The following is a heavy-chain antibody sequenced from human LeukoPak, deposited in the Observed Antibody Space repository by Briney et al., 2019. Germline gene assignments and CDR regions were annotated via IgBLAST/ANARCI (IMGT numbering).Heavy chain of an antibody. CDR2: IYTSGGT. V-gene: IGHV4-61*02. J-gene: IGHJ5*02. CDR1: GGSISSGSYY. Sequence: SETLSLTCTVSGGSISSGSYYWNWIRQPAGKGLEWIGRIYTSGGTKYNPSLKSRITISVDTSKNQFSLQLSSVTPEDTAVYYCAREDDSGDITNDWFDLWGQGTLVTVSS. D-gene: IGHD1-26*01. CDR3: AREDDSGDITNDWFDL.